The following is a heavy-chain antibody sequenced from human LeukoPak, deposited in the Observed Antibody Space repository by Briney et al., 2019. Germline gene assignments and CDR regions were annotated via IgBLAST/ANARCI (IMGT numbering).Heavy chain of an antibody. CDR1: GYSFSNYW. CDR3: ARQATNRVVSDY. D-gene: IGHD3-3*01. CDR2: IYPADSDT. Sequence: GESLKISCEGSGYSFSNYWIAWVHQMPGKGLEWMGIIYPADSDTRYSPSFQGQVTISADKSISTAYLQWSSLKASDTAMYYCARQATNRVVSDYWGQGTLVTVSS. V-gene: IGHV5-51*07. J-gene: IGHJ4*02.